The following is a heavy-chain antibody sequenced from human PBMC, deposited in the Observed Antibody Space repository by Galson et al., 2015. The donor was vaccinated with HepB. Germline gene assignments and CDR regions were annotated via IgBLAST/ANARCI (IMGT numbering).Heavy chain of an antibody. CDR1: GGSISSYY. D-gene: IGHD3-16*02. Sequence: ETLSLTCTVSGGSISSYYWSWIRQPPGKGLEWIGDIYYSGSTNYNPSLKSRVAISVDTSKNQFSLKLSSVTAADTAVYYCARDGYDYVWGSYRPSDHWGQGTLVTVSS. J-gene: IGHJ4*02. V-gene: IGHV4-59*01. CDR3: ARDGYDYVWGSYRPSDH. CDR2: IYYSGST.